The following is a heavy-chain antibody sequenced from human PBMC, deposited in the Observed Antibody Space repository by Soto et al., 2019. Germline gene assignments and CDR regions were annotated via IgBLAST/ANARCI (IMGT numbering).Heavy chain of an antibody. V-gene: IGHV4-61*01. CDR3: ARDGHICYDSGY. Sequence: PLQTLSLTCTVSGVPVRSGSCCWSLIRQPPGKGLEWIGDINYNENANYNPSLNSRVSISLDTSKNQVSLTMRSVSAADTAVYYCARDGHICYDSGYWGQGTLVTVSS. D-gene: IGHD5-12*01. CDR1: GVPVRSGSCC. CDR2: INYNENA. J-gene: IGHJ4*02.